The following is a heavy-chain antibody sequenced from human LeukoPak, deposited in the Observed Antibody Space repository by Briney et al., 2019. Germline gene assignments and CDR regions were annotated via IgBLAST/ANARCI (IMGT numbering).Heavy chain of an antibody. CDR3: ASGFSEDYGDYFDY. D-gene: IGHD4-17*01. V-gene: IGHV3-23*01. CDR2: ISGSGGST. CDR1: GFTFSSYA. Sequence: PGGSLRLSCAASGFTFSSYAMSWVRQAPGKGLEWVSAISGSGGSTYYADSVKGRFTISRDNSKNTLYLQMNSLRADDTAVYYCASGFSEDYGDYFDYWGQGTLVTVSS. J-gene: IGHJ4*02.